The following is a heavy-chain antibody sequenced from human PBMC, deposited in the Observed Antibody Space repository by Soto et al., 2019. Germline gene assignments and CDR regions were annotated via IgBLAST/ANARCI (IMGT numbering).Heavy chain of an antibody. J-gene: IGHJ4*02. D-gene: IGHD2-2*01. CDR1: GGSINSYW. CDR2: VYSSGTT. Sequence: PSETLSLTCSVSGGSINSYWWSWIRQPAGKGLERIGRVYSSGTTDYNPSLNSRATMSVETSKNQFSLKLTSVTAADTAVYYCARDIGSYAYAEGYWGQGIQVTSPQ. V-gene: IGHV4-4*07. CDR3: ARDIGSYAYAEGY.